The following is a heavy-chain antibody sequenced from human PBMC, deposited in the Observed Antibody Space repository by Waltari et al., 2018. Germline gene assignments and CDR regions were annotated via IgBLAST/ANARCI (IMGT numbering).Heavy chain of an antibody. CDR2: INHSGST. CDR3: ARKIVGSFDY. Sequence: QWGAGLLKPSETLSLTCAVYGGSFSGYYWSWIRQPPGKGLEWIGEINHSGSTNYNPSLKSRVTISVDTSKNQFSLKLSSVTAADTAVYYCARKIVGSFDYWGQGTLVTVSS. D-gene: IGHD1-26*01. V-gene: IGHV4-34*01. CDR1: GGSFSGYY. J-gene: IGHJ4*02.